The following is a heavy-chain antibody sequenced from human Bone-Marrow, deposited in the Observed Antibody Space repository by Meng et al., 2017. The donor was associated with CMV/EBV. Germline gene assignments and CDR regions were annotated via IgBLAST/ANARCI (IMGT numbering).Heavy chain of an antibody. CDR3: AGQIFSTMRGLDY. Sequence: LSLTCAASGFTFSDHYMDWVRQAPGKGLEWVAVISYDGSNKYNADSVKGRFTISRDNSKNTLYLQMHSLRAEDTAIYYCAGQIFSTMRGLDYWGQGTLVTVSS. D-gene: IGHD3-3*02. J-gene: IGHJ4*02. CDR1: GFTFSDHY. V-gene: IGHV3-30*14. CDR2: ISYDGSNK.